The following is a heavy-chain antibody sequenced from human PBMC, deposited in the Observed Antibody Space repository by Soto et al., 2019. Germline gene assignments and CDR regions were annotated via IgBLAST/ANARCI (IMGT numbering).Heavy chain of an antibody. CDR1: GFTFGNYA. J-gene: IGHJ4*02. CDR3: AKDRTVAARNFDY. Sequence: GGSLRLSCEASGFTFGNYAMTWVRQGPGKGLEWVSALSGSATNTYYADSVKGRFTISRDDSKNTLYLQMNSLRAEDSAVYYCAKDRTVAARNFDYWGQGTQVTVSS. CDR2: LSGSATNT. V-gene: IGHV3-23*01. D-gene: IGHD6-6*01.